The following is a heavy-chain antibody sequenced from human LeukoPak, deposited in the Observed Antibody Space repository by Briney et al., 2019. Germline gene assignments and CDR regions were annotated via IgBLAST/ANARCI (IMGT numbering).Heavy chain of an antibody. CDR2: MYCSGST. CDR1: GGSFSGYC. V-gene: IGHV4-34*01. D-gene: IGHD6-19*01. J-gene: IGHJ4*02. CDR3: ARVSSGWYWDFDK. Sequence: SETLSLTCAVYGGSFSGYCWGWIRQPPGKGLEWIGSMYCSGSTYYNPSLKSRVTISADTSMNQLSLKVTSVTAADTAVYYCARVSSGWYWDFDKWGQGTLVIVSS.